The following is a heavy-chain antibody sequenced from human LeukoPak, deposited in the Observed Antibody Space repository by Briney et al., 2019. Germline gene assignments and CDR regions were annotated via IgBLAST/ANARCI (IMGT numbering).Heavy chain of an antibody. J-gene: IGHJ4*02. CDR3: ARRDDSSGYHKIFDY. CDR1: GYSISGGYY. V-gene: IGHV4-38-2*02. Sequence: SETLSLTCTVSGYSISGGYYWGWIRQPPGKGLEWIGTIYHSGNTYYNPSLKSRVTISIDTSKNQFYLKLSSLTAADTAVYYCARRDDSSGYHKIFDYWGPGTLVTVSS. D-gene: IGHD3-22*01. CDR2: IYHSGNT.